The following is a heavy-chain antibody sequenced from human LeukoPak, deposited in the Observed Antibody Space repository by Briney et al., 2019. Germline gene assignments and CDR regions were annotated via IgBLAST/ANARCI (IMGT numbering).Heavy chain of an antibody. CDR2: INIDGTTT. V-gene: IGHV3-74*01. J-gene: IGHJ4*02. D-gene: IGHD3-22*01. CDR3: ASAYSDSG. Sequence: PGGSLRLSCAASGFTLSTYWMHWVRQSPGKGLVWVSRINIDGTTTNYADSVKGRFTLSRDNAENTLYLQMNSLRAEDTAVYYCASAYSDSGWGQGTLVTVSS. CDR1: GFTLSTYW.